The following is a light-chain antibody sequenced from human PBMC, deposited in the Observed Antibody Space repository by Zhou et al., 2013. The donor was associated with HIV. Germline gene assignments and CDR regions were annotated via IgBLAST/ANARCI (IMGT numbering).Light chain of an antibody. V-gene: IGKV1-13*02. CDR3: QQFNSDPRT. CDR2: DAS. Sequence: AIQLTQSPSSLSASVGDRVTITCRASRGISTNLAWYQQRPGKPPTLLIHDASTLETGVPSRFSGSGSGTDFTLTIRSLQPEDFATYYCQQFNSDPRTFGRGDQAGHQT. CDR1: RGISTN. J-gene: IGKJ2*01.